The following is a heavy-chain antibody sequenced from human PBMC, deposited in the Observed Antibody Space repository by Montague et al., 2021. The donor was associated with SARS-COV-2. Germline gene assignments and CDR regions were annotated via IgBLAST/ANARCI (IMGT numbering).Heavy chain of an antibody. CDR3: ARALSASYSVGGDSFDI. Sequence: SLSLSCAASVFTFSQYSMNLVRQAPGKGLEWVSSISTSSLYIYYSASVKGRFTISRANAKNSLFLQMDSLRAEDTAVYYCARALSASYSVGGDSFDIWGQGTMVTVSS. D-gene: IGHD5/OR15-5a*01. J-gene: IGHJ3*02. CDR2: ISTSSLYI. CDR1: VFTFSQYS. V-gene: IGHV3-21*01.